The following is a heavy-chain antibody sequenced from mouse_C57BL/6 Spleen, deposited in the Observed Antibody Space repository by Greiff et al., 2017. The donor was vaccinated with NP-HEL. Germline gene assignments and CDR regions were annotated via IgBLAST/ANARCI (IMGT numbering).Heavy chain of an antibody. CDR2: INPNNGGT. V-gene: IGHV1-18*01. J-gene: IGHJ4*01. D-gene: IGHD1-1*01. Sequence: EVKLQESGPELVKPGASVKIPCKASGYTFTDYSMDWVKQSHGKSLEWIGDINPNNGGTIYNQKFKGKATLTVDKSSSTAYMELRSLTSEDTAVYYCAREGGPITTVPYAMDYWGQGTSVTVSS. CDR1: GYTFTDYS. CDR3: AREGGPITTVPYAMDY.